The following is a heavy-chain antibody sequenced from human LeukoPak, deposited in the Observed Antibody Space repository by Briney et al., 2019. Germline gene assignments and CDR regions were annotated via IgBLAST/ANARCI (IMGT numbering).Heavy chain of an antibody. CDR1: GFTFRNYD. Sequence: PGGSLRLSCAASGFTFRNYDMHWVRQATGKGLEWDTYYPGSVKGRFTISRDNSKNTVYLQMNNMRVDDTAVYYCARVAGWHWFDPWGQGTLVTVSS. J-gene: IGHJ5*02. V-gene: IGHV3-13*01. D-gene: IGHD6-19*01. CDR3: ARVAGWHWFDP. CDR2: T.